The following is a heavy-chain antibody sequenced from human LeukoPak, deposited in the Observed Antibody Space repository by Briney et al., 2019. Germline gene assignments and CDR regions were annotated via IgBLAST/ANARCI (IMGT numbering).Heavy chain of an antibody. J-gene: IGHJ4*02. CDR2: ISGLSTHI. Sequence: GGSLRLSCSASGFTFSDYDMNWVRQAPGKGLEWVSSISGLSTHIYYGDSVKGRFSISRDNAKNSVYLQMNSLGVEDAAIYYCGRAFPPLRTSSAGDLWGQGILVTVSS. V-gene: IGHV3-69-1*02. D-gene: IGHD3-16*01. CDR3: GRAFPPLRTSSAGDL. CDR1: GFTFSDYD.